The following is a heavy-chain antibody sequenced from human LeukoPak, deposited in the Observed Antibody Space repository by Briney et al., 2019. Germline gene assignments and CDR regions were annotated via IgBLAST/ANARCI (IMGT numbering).Heavy chain of an antibody. CDR2: IDWDDDK. J-gene: IGHJ4*02. Sequence: SGPALVKPTPTLTLTCTFSGFSLSTSGMCVSWIRQPPGKALEWLARIDWDDDKYYSTSLKTRLTISKDTSKNQVVLTMTNMDPVDTATYYCARTRGQLVYFDYWGQGTLVTVSS. D-gene: IGHD6-6*01. CDR3: ARTRGQLVYFDY. V-gene: IGHV2-70*11. CDR1: GFSLSTSGMC.